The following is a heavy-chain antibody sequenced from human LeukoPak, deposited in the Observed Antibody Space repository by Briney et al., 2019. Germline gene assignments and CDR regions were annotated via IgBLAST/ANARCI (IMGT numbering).Heavy chain of an antibody. Sequence: SETLSLTCTVSGGSISNYYWSWIRQPAGKGLEWVGRFYTSGSTLYNPSLKSRVNISIDQSKNQFSLKLTDVTAPAKAVYYCARDSSGSGWYLIDQWGQGTLVTVSS. D-gene: IGHD6-19*01. CDR3: ARDSSGSGWYLIDQ. CDR1: GGSISNYY. V-gene: IGHV4-4*07. CDR2: FYTSGST. J-gene: IGHJ4*02.